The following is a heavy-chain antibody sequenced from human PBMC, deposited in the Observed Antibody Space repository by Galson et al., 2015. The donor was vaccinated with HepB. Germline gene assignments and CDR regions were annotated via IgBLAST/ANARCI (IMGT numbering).Heavy chain of an antibody. CDR3: ARRAYYYDSSGYSVWFDP. D-gene: IGHD3-22*01. J-gene: IGHJ5*02. Sequence: QSGAEVKKPGESLRISCKGSGYSFTSYWISWVRQMPGKGLEWMGRIDPSDSYTNYSPSFQGHVTISADKPISTAYLQWSSLKASDTAMYYCARRAYYYDSSGYSVWFDPWGQGTLVTVSS. CDR1: GYSFTSYW. V-gene: IGHV5-10-1*01. CDR2: IDPSDSYT.